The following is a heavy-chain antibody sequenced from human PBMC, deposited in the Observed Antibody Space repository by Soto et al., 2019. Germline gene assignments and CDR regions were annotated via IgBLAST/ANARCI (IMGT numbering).Heavy chain of an antibody. CDR1: GASISSGGFY. V-gene: IGHV4-31*03. J-gene: IGHJ5*01. Sequence: QVQLQESGPGLVQPSQTLSLTCTVSGASISSGGFYWSWIRQFPGKGLEWIGDIDYRGRTFYNPSIKSRATISRDTSKSQFSLNVNSVTAADTAVFYCARVSAAGTRWFDSWGQGTLVTVSS. D-gene: IGHD6-13*01. CDR2: IDYRGRT. CDR3: ARVSAAGTRWFDS.